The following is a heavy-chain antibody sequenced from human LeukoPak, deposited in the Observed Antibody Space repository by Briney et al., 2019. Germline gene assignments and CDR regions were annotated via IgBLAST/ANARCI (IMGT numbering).Heavy chain of an antibody. CDR2: ISGTGGST. CDR1: GFTFSSYA. Sequence: GGSLRLSCAASGFTFSSYAMSWVRQAPGKGLEWVSTISGTGGSTYYADPVKGRFTISRDNSKNTLDLQMNSLRAEDTAVYYCAKYYHGGSGFSFDYWGQGTLVTVSS. CDR3: AKYYHGGSGFSFDY. V-gene: IGHV3-23*01. J-gene: IGHJ4*02. D-gene: IGHD3-22*01.